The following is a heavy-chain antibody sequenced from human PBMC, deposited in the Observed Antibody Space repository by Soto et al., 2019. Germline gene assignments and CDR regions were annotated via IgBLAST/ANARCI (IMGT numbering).Heavy chain of an antibody. D-gene: IGHD3-10*01. CDR1: GYTFTNYG. J-gene: IGHJ4*02. CDR3: ARDLDGSGSYYTDY. CDR2: ISHWGKT. Sequence: ASVKVSCKASGYTFTNYGISWVRQAPGQGLEWMGWISHWGKTNYAQKLQGRVTMTTDTSASTAFMELRSLRSDDTAMYFCARDLDGSGSYYTDYWGQGTLVTVSS. V-gene: IGHV1-18*01.